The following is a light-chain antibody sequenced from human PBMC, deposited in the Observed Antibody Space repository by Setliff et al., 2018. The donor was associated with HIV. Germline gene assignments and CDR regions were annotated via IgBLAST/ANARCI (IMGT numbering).Light chain of an antibody. CDR3: QSYDTSTVI. Sequence: NFMLTQPHSVSESPGKTVAISCTRSSGSIASNYVQWYQQRPGSSPTTVIYEDDRRPSGVPDRFSGSIDSSSNSASLTISGLKTEDEAEYYCQSYDTSTVIFGEGTKSPS. CDR2: EDD. J-gene: IGLJ2*01. CDR1: SGSIASNY. V-gene: IGLV6-57*01.